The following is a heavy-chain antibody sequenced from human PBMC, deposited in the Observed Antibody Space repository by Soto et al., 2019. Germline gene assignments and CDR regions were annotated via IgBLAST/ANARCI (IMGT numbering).Heavy chain of an antibody. CDR3: ARDLGYDILTGRYPGFDY. CDR1: GGSISSGGYY. J-gene: IGHJ4*02. CDR2: IYYSGST. Sequence: SETLSLTCTVSGGSISSGGYYWSWIRQHPGKGLEWIGYIYYSGSTYYNPSLKSRVTISVDTSKNQFSLKLSSVTAADTAVYYCARDLGYDILTGRYPGFDYWGQGTLVTVSS. D-gene: IGHD3-9*01. V-gene: IGHV4-31*03.